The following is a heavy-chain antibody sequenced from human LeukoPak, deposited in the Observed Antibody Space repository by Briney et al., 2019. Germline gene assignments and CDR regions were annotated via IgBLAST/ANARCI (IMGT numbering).Heavy chain of an antibody. D-gene: IGHD4-23*01. CDR1: GFTFSSYW. Sequence: GGSLRLSCAASGFTFSSYWMSWVCQAPGKGLEWVANIKQDGSEKYYVDSVKGRFTISRDNAKNSLYLQMNSLRAEDTAVYYCARDDLRWYPSSDFDYWGQGTLVTASS. CDR3: ARDDLRWYPSSDFDY. J-gene: IGHJ4*02. V-gene: IGHV3-7*01. CDR2: IKQDGSEK.